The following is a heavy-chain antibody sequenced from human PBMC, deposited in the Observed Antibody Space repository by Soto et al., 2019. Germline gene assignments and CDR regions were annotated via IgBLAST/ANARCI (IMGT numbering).Heavy chain of an antibody. V-gene: IGHV1-69*06. D-gene: IGHD3-3*01. CDR2: IIPIFGAA. CDR3: ARAARITIFGVVIKYYYYGMDV. CDR1: GGTFSSYA. J-gene: IGHJ6*02. Sequence: SVKVSCKASGGTFSSYAISWVRQAPGQGLEWMGGIIPIFGAANYAQKFQGRVTITADKSTSTAYMELSSLRSEDTAVYYCARAARITIFGVVIKYYYYGMDVWGQGTTVTVS.